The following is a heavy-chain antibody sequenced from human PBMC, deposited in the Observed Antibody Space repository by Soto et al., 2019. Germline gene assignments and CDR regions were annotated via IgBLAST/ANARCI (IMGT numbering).Heavy chain of an antibody. D-gene: IGHD6-6*01. Sequence: PSETVSLTCTVSGDSISSYYWGWIRQPPGKGLEWIGYIHYSGSTNYNPSLKSRVTISVDTPKNQFSLKVNSMTAADTAVYYCARGGLAARKGRWFDPWGQGTLVTVSS. J-gene: IGHJ5*02. CDR1: GDSISSYY. V-gene: IGHV4-59*01. CDR2: IHYSGST. CDR3: ARGGLAARKGRWFDP.